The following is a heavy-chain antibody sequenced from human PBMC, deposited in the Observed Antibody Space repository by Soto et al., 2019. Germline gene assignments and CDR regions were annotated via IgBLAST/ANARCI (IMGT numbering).Heavy chain of an antibody. CDR2: IYYSGIT. J-gene: IGHJ6*02. Sequence: PSETLSLTCTVSGGSISSYYWSWIRQPPGKGLKWIGYIYYSGITNYNPSLKSRVTISVDTSKNQFSLKLSSVTAADTAVYYCARYKSNYYYGMDVWGQGTTVTVSS. CDR3: ARYKSNYYYGMDV. CDR1: GGSISSYY. V-gene: IGHV4-59*01. D-gene: IGHD1-20*01.